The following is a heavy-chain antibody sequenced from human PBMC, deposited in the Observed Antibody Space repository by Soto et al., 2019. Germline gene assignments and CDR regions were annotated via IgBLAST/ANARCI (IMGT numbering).Heavy chain of an antibody. CDR1: GDTFTDYY. J-gene: IGHJ4*02. CDR2: VNPSGGHT. Sequence: QVQLVQSGAEVKKPGASVKVSCKASGDTFTDYYIHWVRQAPGQGLEWMGTVNPSGGHTTYAQHFLGRMTMTRDTSTSTLYYCARGGHVVVVTAALDYWGQGTRVTVSS. V-gene: IGHV1-46*01. CDR3: Y. D-gene: IGHD2-21*02.